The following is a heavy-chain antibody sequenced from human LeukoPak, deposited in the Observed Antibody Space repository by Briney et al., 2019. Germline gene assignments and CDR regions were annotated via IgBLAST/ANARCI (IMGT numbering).Heavy chain of an antibody. CDR2: IYYSGST. Sequence: SETLSLTCTVSGGSISSSSYYWGWIRQPPGKGLEWIGSIYYSGSTYYNPSLKSRVTISVDTSKNQFSLKLSSVTAADMAVYYCARGAGHFDYWGQGTLVTVSS. CDR1: GGSISSSSYY. CDR3: ARGAGHFDY. V-gene: IGHV4-39*07. J-gene: IGHJ4*02.